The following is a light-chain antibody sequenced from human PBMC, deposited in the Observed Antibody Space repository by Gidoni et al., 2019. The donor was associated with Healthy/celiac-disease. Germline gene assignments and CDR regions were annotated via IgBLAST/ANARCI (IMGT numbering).Light chain of an antibody. V-gene: IGKV1-8*01. CDR3: QQYYSYPLT. J-gene: IGKJ3*01. CDR1: KGISSY. Sequence: AIRMTPSPSSFSASTGDRVTITCRASKGISSYLAWYQQKPGKAPKLLIYAASTLQSGVPARFSGSGSGTDFTLTISCLQSEDFATYYCQQYYSYPLTFGPGTKVEIK. CDR2: AAS.